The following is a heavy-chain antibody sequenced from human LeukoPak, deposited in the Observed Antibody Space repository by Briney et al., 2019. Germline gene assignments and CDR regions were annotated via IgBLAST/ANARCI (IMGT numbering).Heavy chain of an antibody. D-gene: IGHD5-12*01. CDR3: ARGGDCSGYDFPQERPFDY. CDR1: GYTFTSYG. Sequence: GASVKVSCKASGYTFTSYGISWVRQAPGQGLEWMGWISAYNGNTNYAQKLQGRVTMTTDTSTSTAYMELRSLRSDDTAVYYCARGGDCSGYDFPQERPFDYWGQGTLVTVSS. J-gene: IGHJ4*02. V-gene: IGHV1-18*01. CDR2: ISAYNGNT.